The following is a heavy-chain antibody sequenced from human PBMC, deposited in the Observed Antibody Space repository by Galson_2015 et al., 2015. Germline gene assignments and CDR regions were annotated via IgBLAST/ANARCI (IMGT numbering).Heavy chain of an antibody. Sequence: SLRLSCAASGFTFSSYGMHWVRQAPGKGLEWVAVIWYDGSNKYYADSVKGRFTISRDNSKNTLYLQMNSLRAEDTAVYYCARVGDYGPWYYYGMDVWGQGTTVTVSS. J-gene: IGHJ6*02. D-gene: IGHD4-17*01. CDR2: IWYDGSNK. CDR1: GFTFSSYG. V-gene: IGHV3-33*01. CDR3: ARVGDYGPWYYYGMDV.